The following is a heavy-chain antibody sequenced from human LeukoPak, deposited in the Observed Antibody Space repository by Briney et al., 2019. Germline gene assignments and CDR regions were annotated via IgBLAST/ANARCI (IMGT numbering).Heavy chain of an antibody. V-gene: IGHV4-34*01. D-gene: IGHD2-2*01. CDR3: ARLVVPAAAYYYYGMDV. CDR1: GGSFSGYY. Sequence: SETLSLTCAVYGGSFSGYYWSWIRQPPGKGLEWIGEINHSGSTNYNPSLKSRVTISVDTSKNQFSLKLSSVTAADTAVYHCARLVVPAAAYYYYGMDVWGQGTTVTVSS. J-gene: IGHJ6*02. CDR2: INHSGST.